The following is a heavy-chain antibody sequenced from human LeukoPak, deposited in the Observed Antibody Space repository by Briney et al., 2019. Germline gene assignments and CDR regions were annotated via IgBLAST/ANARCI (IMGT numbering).Heavy chain of an antibody. D-gene: IGHD5-12*01. CDR3: AKDDDWLRFEH. J-gene: IGHJ4*02. CDR2: ISSSGSTI. V-gene: IGHV3-48*03. CDR1: GFTFSSYE. Sequence: GGSLRLSCAAAGFTFSSYEMNWVRKAPGKELEWVSYISSSGSTIYYADSVKGRFTISRDNSNHMLYLQMNSLIAEDTAIYYCAKDDDWLRFEHWGRGTPVSVSS.